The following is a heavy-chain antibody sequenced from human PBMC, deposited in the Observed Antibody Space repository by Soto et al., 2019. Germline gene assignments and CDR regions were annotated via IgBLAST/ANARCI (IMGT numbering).Heavy chain of an antibody. D-gene: IGHD2-15*01. CDR1: GFSLTTSGVG. J-gene: IGHJ1*01. CDR2: IYWADDK. Sequence: QITLKESGPTLVKPTQTLTLTCTFSGFSLTTSGVGVGWIRQPPQKALELLALIYWADDKRYSPSLKSRLTITKDTSKNQVVLTMTNMDPVDTATYYCAHSYCSGGTCYSKYFQHWGQGTLVTVSS. V-gene: IGHV2-5*02. CDR3: AHSYCSGGTCYSKYFQH.